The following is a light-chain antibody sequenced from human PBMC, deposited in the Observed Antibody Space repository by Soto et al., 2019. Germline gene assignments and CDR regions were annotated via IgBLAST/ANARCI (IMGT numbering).Light chain of an antibody. Sequence: QSVLTQPPSASGTPGQRVTISCSGSNSNIGSNTVNWYQQLPGTAPKLLIYYDNLRPSGVPDRISGSKSGTSASLAISGLQSDDEADYNCAALDDSLKGRVFGTGTKLTVL. V-gene: IGLV1-44*01. J-gene: IGLJ1*01. CDR1: NSNIGSNT. CDR3: AALDDSLKGRV. CDR2: YDN.